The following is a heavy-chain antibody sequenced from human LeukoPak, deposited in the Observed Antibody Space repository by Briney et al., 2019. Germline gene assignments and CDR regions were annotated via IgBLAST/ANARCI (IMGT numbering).Heavy chain of an antibody. D-gene: IGHD4-17*01. CDR2: ISGSGGST. J-gene: IGHJ4*02. V-gene: IGHV3-23*01. CDR3: ARGHTAVTRHFDF. CDR1: GFTFSNYA. Sequence: GGSLRLSCAASGFTFSNYALSWVRQAPGKGLEWVSDISGSGGSTYYADSVKGRFTISRDNSKNTMYLQMNSLRAEDTAVYYCARGHTAVTRHFDFWGQGTLVTVSS.